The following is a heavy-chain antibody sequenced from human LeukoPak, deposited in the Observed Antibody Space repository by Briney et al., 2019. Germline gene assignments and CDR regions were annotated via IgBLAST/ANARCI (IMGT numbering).Heavy chain of an antibody. CDR3: ARDFSSLVVIIPGGY. D-gene: IGHD3-22*01. CDR1: GFTFSSYA. V-gene: IGHV3-30-3*01. J-gene: IGHJ4*02. CDR2: ISYDGSNK. Sequence: GGSLRLSCAASGFTFSSYAMHWVRQAPGKGLEWVAIISYDGSNKYYADSVKGRFTISRDNSKNTLYLQMNSLRAEDTVVYYCARDFSSLVVIIPGGYWGQGTLVTVSS.